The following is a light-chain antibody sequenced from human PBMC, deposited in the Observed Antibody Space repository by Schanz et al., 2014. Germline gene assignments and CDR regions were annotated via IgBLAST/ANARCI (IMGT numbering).Light chain of an antibody. CDR2: DVT. CDR3: SSYTSSSTPYVV. V-gene: IGLV2-8*01. Sequence: QSALTQPPSASGSPGQSVTISCTGTSSDIGRYNYVSWYQHHPGKAPKLLIYDVTKRPSGVPDRFSGSKSGNTASLTVSGLQAEDEADYYCSSYTSSSTPYVVFGGGTKLTVL. CDR1: SSDIGRYNY. J-gene: IGLJ2*01.